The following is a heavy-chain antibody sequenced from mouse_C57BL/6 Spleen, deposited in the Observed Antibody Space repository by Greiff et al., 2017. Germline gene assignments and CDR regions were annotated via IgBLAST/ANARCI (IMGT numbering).Heavy chain of an antibody. J-gene: IGHJ4*01. Sequence: QVQLKQSGPELVKPGASVKLSCKASGYTFTSYWMHWVKQRPGQGLEWIGVIDPSDSYTNYNQKFKGKATLTVDTSSSTAYMQLSSLTSEDSAVYYCVIYDGYYVDAMDYWGQGTSVTVSS. CDR2: IDPSDSYT. CDR1: GYTFTSYW. CDR3: VIYDGYYVDAMDY. D-gene: IGHD2-3*01. V-gene: IGHV1-59*01.